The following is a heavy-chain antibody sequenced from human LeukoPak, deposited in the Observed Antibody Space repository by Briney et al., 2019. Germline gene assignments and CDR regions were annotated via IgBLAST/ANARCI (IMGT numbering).Heavy chain of an antibody. V-gene: IGHV3-7*01. CDR1: GFSFRSHW. D-gene: IGHD5-24*01. J-gene: IGHJ3*02. Sequence: GGSLRLSCVGSGFSFRSHWVNWVRQSPGKGLEWVANIKPDGSDEYYVDSARGRFTVSRGNAKNSAFLQMNSLRAEDTAIYYCATISAQTFDIWGQGTLVSVSS. CDR2: IKPDGSDE. CDR3: ATISAQTFDI.